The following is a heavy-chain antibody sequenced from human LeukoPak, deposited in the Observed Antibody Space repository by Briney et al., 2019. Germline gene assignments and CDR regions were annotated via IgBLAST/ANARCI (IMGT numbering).Heavy chain of an antibody. V-gene: IGHV3-48*01. D-gene: IGHD3-10*01. CDR1: GFTFSSYS. CDR2: ISSSSSTI. J-gene: IGHJ4*02. Sequence: GGSLRLSCAASGFTFSSYSMNWVRQAPGKGLEWVSYISSSSSTIYYADSVKGRFTISRDNAKNSLYLQMNSLRAEDTAVYYCARVPPPSYYYGSGSYYDRWGQGTLVTVSS. CDR3: ARVPPPSYYYGSGSYYDR.